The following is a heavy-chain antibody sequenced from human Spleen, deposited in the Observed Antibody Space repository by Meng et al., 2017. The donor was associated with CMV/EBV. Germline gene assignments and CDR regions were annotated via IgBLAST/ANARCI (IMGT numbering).Heavy chain of an antibody. CDR3: ARNVSRPPGWKFDY. CDR2: VFYSGST. CDR1: GGSITSTNYY. Sequence: QLQLQEAGPGLVKPPETLPLTFSVSGGSITSTNYYWGWIRQPPGKGLEWIGSVFYSGSTHYNPSLKSRLTISVDTSQNQFSLKLDAVTAADTAVYFCARNVSRPPGWKFDYWGRGALVTVSS. D-gene: IGHD1-1*01. V-gene: IGHV4-39*07. J-gene: IGHJ4*02.